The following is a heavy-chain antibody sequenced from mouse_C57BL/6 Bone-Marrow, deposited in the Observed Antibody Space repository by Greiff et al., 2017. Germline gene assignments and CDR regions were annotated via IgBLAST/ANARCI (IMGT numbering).Heavy chain of an antibody. V-gene: IGHV14-4*01. CDR2: IDPGNGDT. Sequence: VHVKQSGAELVRPGASVKLSCTASGFNIKDDYMHWVKQRPEQGLEWIGWIDPGNGDTEYASKFQGKATITADTSSNTAYLQLSSLTSEDTAVYYCTTWENYDYDVSFAYWGQGTLVTVSA. CDR3: TTWENYDYDVSFAY. CDR1: GFNIKDDY. J-gene: IGHJ3*01. D-gene: IGHD2-4*01.